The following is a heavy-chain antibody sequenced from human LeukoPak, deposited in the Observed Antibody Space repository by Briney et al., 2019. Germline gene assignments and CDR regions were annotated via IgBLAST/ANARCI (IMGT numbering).Heavy chain of an antibody. CDR3: ARHEDYDFWSGYPVGTFDY. CDR1: GYSISSGYY. V-gene: IGHV4-38-2*01. J-gene: IGHJ4*02. CDR2: IYHSGST. D-gene: IGHD3-3*01. Sequence: SETLSLTCAVSGYSISSGYYWGCIRQPPGKGLEWIGSIYHSGSTYYNPSLKSRVTISVDTSKNQFSLKLSSVTAADTAVYYCARHEDYDFWSGYPVGTFDYWGQGTLVTVSS.